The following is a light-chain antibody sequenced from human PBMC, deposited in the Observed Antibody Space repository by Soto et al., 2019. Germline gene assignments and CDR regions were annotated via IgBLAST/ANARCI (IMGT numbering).Light chain of an antibody. Sequence: QAVVTQEPSLAVSPGGTVTLTCGLSAGSVSTDYYPTWCQQTPGQARRTLIYTTTTHSSGVPDRFFGSLLGYKAALSITGDEADDESDYYCVLYIDSGIPVFGAGAQLTVL. CDR3: VLYIDSGIPV. J-gene: IGLJ7*01. CDR1: AGSVSTDYY. V-gene: IGLV8-61*01. CDR2: TTT.